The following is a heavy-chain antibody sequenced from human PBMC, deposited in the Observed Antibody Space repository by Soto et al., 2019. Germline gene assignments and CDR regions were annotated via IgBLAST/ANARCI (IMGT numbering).Heavy chain of an antibody. CDR3: VSQRTTVPTQAYFDY. CDR1: GGSVTNSSYY. Sequence: PSETLSLTCTASGGSVTNSSYYWGWIRQPPGKGLEWIGSVYYRGRSYSKSSVKSRATISVDTSKNRFSLSLNAVTASDTAVYFWVSQRTTVPTQAYFDYWGPGALVTVSS. V-gene: IGHV4-39*01. CDR2: VYYRGRS. D-gene: IGHD4-17*01. J-gene: IGHJ4*02.